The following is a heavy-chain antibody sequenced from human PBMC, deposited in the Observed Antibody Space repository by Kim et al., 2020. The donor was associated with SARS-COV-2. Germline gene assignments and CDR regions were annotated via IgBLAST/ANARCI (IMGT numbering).Heavy chain of an antibody. Sequence: SLKSRVTISVDKSKNQFSLKLSSVTAADTAVYYCARAVSGVWAAAVNFDYWGQGTLVTVSS. D-gene: IGHD6-13*01. CDR3: ARAVSGVWAAAVNFDY. J-gene: IGHJ4*02. V-gene: IGHV4-4*02.